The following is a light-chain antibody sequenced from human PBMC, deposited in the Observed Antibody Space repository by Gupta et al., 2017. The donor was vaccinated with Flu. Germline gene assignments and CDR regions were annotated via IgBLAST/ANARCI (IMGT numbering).Light chain of an antibody. CDR3: QEFGRSPPGT. CDR2: GSS. J-gene: IGKJ4*02. CDR1: ETISSSY. V-gene: IGKV3-20*01. Sequence: VVLTQSPRTLSLSPGERATLSCRTSETISSSYVAWYQHKPGQAPRLLIHGSSSRATGIPDRFSGSRSGTDFTLTISSLEPEDFAVYYCQEFGRSPPGTFGPGTKVEFK.